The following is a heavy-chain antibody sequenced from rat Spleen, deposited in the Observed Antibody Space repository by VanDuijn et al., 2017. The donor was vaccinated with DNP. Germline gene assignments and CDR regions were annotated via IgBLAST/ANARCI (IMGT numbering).Heavy chain of an antibody. D-gene: IGHD5-1*01. CDR3: GRDLGGDY. CDR2: ISYDGSST. V-gene: IGHV5-7*01. Sequence: EVQLVESGGGLVQPGRSLKLSCAASGFTFSDYNMAWVRQAPKKGLEWVATISYDGSSTYYRDSVKGRFTISRDNTKNTLYLQMNSLRSEDTTTYYCGRDLGGDYWGQGVMVTVSS. J-gene: IGHJ2*01. CDR1: GFTFSDYN.